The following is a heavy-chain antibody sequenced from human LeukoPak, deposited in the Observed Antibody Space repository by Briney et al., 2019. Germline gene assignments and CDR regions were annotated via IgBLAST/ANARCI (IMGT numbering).Heavy chain of an antibody. Sequence: GASVKVSCKAAGDTISAYSLNWVRQAPGQGLEWMGGIIPIFGRAYYAQSFQGRVTIAADKSTSTAYMELSSLRSEDMAVYYCARGAKFRSYGSGTYYTSLPFDPWGQGTLVTVSS. CDR2: IIPIFGRA. D-gene: IGHD3-10*01. J-gene: IGHJ5*02. V-gene: IGHV1-69*06. CDR1: GDTISAYS. CDR3: ARGAKFRSYGSGTYYTSLPFDP.